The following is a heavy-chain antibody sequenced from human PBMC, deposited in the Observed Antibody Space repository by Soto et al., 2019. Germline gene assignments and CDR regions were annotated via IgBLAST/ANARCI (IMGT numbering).Heavy chain of an antibody. D-gene: IGHD6-13*01. J-gene: IGHJ4*02. CDR3: PHLYGSSGFFDY. Sequence: SMKVSCKASGGTFSSYAISWVRQAPGQGLEWMGGIIPIFGTANYSPSLKSRLTITKDTSKNQVVLTMTNMDPVDTATYYCPHLYGSSGFFDYGGEGTLATVS. CDR1: GGTFSSYA. CDR2: IIPIFGTA. V-gene: IGHV1-69*05.